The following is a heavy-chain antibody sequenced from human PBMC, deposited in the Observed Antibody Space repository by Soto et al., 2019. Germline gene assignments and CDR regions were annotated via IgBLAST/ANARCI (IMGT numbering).Heavy chain of an antibody. V-gene: IGHV4-61*01. CDR2: IYYSGST. D-gene: IGHD3-22*01. CDR3: ARVQYYDISGPTAYYFDY. CDR1: GGSVSSGSYY. J-gene: IGHJ4*02. Sequence: QVQLQESGPGLVKPSETLSLTCTVSGGSVSSGSYYWSWIRQPPGKGLEWIGYIYYSGSTNYNPSLQSRVTIAVDTSKNQFSMKLSSVTAADTAVYYCARVQYYDISGPTAYYFDYWGQGTLVTVSS.